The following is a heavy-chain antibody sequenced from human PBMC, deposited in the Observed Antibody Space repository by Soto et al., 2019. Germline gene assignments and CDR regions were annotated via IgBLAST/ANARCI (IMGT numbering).Heavy chain of an antibody. CDR3: AKAGGAAGTVDYFDY. J-gene: IGHJ4*02. CDR1: GFTFSNYA. V-gene: IGHV3-23*01. Sequence: GGSLRLSCAASGFTFSNYAINWVRQSPGKGLEWVSVISGSAGSTYYADSVKGRFTITRDNSKNTLYQQMNSLRAEDTAVYYCAKAGGAAGTVDYFDYWGQGTLVTVSS. D-gene: IGHD6-13*01. CDR2: ISGSAGST.